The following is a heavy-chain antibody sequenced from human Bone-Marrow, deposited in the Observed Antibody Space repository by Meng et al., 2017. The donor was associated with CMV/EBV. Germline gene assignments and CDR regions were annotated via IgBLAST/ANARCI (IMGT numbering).Heavy chain of an antibody. CDR3: ARVRDYNWFDP. CDR2: IYYSGST. D-gene: IGHD5-24*01. CDR1: GGSISSYY. V-gene: IGHV4-59*01. J-gene: IGHJ5*02. Sequence: ETLSLTCTVSGGSISSYYWSWIRQPPGKGLEWIGYIYYSGSTNYNPSLKSRVTISVDTSKNQFSLKLSSVTAADTAVYYCARVRDYNWFDPWGQGTLVTVSS.